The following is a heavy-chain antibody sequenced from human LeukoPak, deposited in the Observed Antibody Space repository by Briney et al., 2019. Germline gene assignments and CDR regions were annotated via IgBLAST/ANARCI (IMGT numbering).Heavy chain of an antibody. CDR1: GYIFTGYY. V-gene: IGHV1-2*02. CDR3: ARGPGGGYDWLVY. Sequence: GASVRVSCKASGYIFTGYYLHWVRQAPGQGLEWMGWSNPTSGSTNYAQNFQGRVTMTRDTSISTAYMELSRLTSDDTAVYYCARGPGGGYDWLVYWGQGTLVTVSP. D-gene: IGHD5-12*01. CDR2: SNPTSGST. J-gene: IGHJ4*02.